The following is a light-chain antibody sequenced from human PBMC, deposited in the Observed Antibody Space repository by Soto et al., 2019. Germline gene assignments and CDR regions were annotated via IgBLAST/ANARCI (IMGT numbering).Light chain of an antibody. CDR1: QSVSDN. CDR3: QQSNNWPYT. J-gene: IGKJ2*01. V-gene: IGKV3-15*01. CDR2: GAS. Sequence: EIVMTQSPATLSVSPGERATLSCRASQSVSDNLAWYQRKPGQAPRLLIYGASTRATGIPARFSGSGSETEFTLTISSLQSEDFAISYCQQSNNWPYTFGEGTKVDIK.